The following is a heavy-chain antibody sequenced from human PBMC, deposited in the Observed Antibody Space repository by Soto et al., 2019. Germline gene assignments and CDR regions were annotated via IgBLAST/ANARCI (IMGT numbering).Heavy chain of an antibody. CDR2: IKQDGSEK. CDR3: ARDLEPASVDSSSAD. CDR1: GFTFGSYA. J-gene: IGHJ4*02. V-gene: IGHV3-7*01. Sequence: PGGSLRLSCAASGFTFGSYAMSWVRQAPGKGLEWVANIKQDGSEKYYVDSVKGRFTISRDNAKNSLYLQMNSLRAEDTAVYYCARDLEPASVDSSSADWGQGTLVTVSS. D-gene: IGHD6-6*01.